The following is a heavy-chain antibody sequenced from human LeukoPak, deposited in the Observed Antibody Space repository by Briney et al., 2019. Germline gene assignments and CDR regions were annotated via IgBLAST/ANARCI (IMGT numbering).Heavy chain of an antibody. V-gene: IGHV4-59*01. CDR3: ARDSYYYDSSGYYFGNAFDI. Sequence: SETLSLTCTVSGGSISSYYWSWIRQPPGKGLEWIGYIYYSGSANYNPSLKSRVTISVDTSKNQFSLKLSSVTAADTAVYYCARDSYYYDSSGYYFGNAFDIWGQGTMVTVSS. D-gene: IGHD3-22*01. CDR1: GGSISSYY. CDR2: IYYSGSA. J-gene: IGHJ3*02.